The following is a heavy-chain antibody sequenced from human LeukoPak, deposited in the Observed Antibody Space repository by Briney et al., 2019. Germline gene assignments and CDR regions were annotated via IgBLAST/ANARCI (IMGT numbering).Heavy chain of an antibody. V-gene: IGHV1-18*01. CDR3: ATDRGYCSGGSCYYWFDP. CDR2: ISAYNGNT. CDR1: GYTFTSYG. Sequence: ASVKVSCKASGYTFTSYGISWVRQAPGQGLEWMGWISAYNGNTNYAQKLQGRVTMTTDTSTSTAYMELRSLRSDDTAVYYCATDRGYCSGGSCYYWFDPWGQGTLVTVSS. D-gene: IGHD2-15*01. J-gene: IGHJ5*02.